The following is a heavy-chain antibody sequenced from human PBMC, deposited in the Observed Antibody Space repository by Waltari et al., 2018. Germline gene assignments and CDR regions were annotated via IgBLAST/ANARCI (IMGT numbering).Heavy chain of an antibody. V-gene: IGHV3-23*04. Sequence: EVQLVESGGGLIQGGGSLRLSCVVSGFTFGDYAMSWVRQAPGKGLEGVSSLSGGGGNTHYEDSVRGRFTISRDNSKNTLYLQMNTLRAEDTATYYCAKDVGYSGGHFDSWGLGIPVTVSS. CDR3: AKDVGYSGGHFDS. CDR2: LSGGGGNT. J-gene: IGHJ4*02. D-gene: IGHD5-18*01. CDR1: GFTFGDYA.